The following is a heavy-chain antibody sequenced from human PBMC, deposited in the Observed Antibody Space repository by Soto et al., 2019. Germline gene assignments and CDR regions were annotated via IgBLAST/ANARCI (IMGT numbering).Heavy chain of an antibody. J-gene: IGHJ6*03. V-gene: IGHV1-24*01. Sequence: VKVSCKVSGYTLTELSMHWVRQAPGKGLEWMGGFDPEDGETIYAQKFQGRVTMTEDTSTDTAYMELSSLRSEDTAVYYCATAGTEHDYYYMDVWGKGTTVTVSS. CDR1: GYTLTELS. CDR3: ATAGTEHDYYYMDV. CDR2: FDPEDGET.